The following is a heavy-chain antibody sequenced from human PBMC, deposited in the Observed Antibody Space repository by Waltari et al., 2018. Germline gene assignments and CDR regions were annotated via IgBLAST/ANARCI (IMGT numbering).Heavy chain of an antibody. CDR1: GYTSTSYY. CDR3: ARTLVGDYPDY. D-gene: IGHD2-15*01. Sequence: MQLVQSRAELQKPGASVKVYCKASGYTSTSYYINWGRQATGQGLEWMGWMNPNSGNTGDAKKFQGRVTMTRDTSINTAYMELSSLRSDDTAVYYCARTLVGDYPDYWGQGTLVTVSS. CDR2: MNPNSGNT. V-gene: IGHV1-8*01. J-gene: IGHJ4*02.